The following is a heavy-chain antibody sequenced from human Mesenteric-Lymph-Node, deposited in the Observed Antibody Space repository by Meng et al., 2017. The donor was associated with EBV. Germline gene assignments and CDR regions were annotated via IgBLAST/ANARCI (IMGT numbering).Heavy chain of an antibody. CDR2: IYHSGST. V-gene: IGHV4-30-2*01. CDR3: ARRVVGATTYFDY. J-gene: IGHJ4*02. Sequence: HRQLQESGSGLGKPSQTLSLTCAVSGGSISSGDYSWSWIRQPPGKGLEWIGYIYHSGSTYYNPSLKSRVTISVDRSKNQFSLKLSSVTAADTAVYYCARRVVGATTYFDYWGQGTLVTVSS. D-gene: IGHD1-26*01. CDR1: GGSISSGDYS.